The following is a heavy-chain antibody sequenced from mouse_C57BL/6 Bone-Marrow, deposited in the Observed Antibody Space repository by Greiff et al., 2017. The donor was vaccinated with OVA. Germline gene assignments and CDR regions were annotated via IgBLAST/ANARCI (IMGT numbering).Heavy chain of an antibody. Sequence: EVMLVESGAELVKPGASVKLSCTASGFNIKDYYMHWVKQRTEQGLEWIGRIDPEDGETKYAPKFQGKATITADTSSNTAYLQLSSLTSEDTAVYYCARQLRLRNVFDYWGQGTTLTVSS. J-gene: IGHJ2*01. CDR2: IDPEDGET. CDR1: GFNIKDYY. CDR3: ARQLRLRNVFDY. V-gene: IGHV14-2*01. D-gene: IGHD3-2*02.